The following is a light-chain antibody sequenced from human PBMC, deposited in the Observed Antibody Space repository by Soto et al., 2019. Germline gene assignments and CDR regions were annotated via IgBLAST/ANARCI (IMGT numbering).Light chain of an antibody. Sequence: DIQMTQSPSSLSASVGDRVPITFRASQSISSYLNWYQQKPGKAPKLLIYAASSLQSGVPSRFSGSGSGTDFTLTISSLQPEDFATYYCQQSYSTPRTFGQGTKVDIK. V-gene: IGKV1-39*01. CDR2: AAS. CDR1: QSISSY. J-gene: IGKJ1*01. CDR3: QQSYSTPRT.